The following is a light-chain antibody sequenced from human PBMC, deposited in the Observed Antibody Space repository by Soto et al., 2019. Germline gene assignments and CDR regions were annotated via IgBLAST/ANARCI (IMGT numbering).Light chain of an antibody. CDR2: SVS. J-gene: IGKJ1*01. V-gene: IGKV1-39*01. CDR1: QSVRTY. CDR3: QQSFSTPWT. Sequence: DIRLTQSPSSLSASVGYRVTITCRTSQSVRTYLNWYQQKPGKAPNLLIYSVSNLQSGVPSRFSGSGSGTDVTLTITSLQPEDFSTYYCQQSFSTPWTFGQGTRVEL.